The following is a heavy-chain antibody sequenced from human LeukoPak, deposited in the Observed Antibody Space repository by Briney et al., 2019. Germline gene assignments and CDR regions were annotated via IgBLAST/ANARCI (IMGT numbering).Heavy chain of an antibody. D-gene: IGHD2-15*01. J-gene: IGHJ2*01. CDR1: GGSISSYY. V-gene: IGHV4-59*01. Sequence: SETLSLTCTVSGGSISSYYWSWIRQPPGKGLEWIGYIYYSGSTNYNPSLKSRVTISVDTSKNQFSLKLSSVTAADTAVYYCARGLVVVAAKGWYFDLWGRGTLVTVSS. CDR3: ARGLVVVAAKGWYFDL. CDR2: IYYSGST.